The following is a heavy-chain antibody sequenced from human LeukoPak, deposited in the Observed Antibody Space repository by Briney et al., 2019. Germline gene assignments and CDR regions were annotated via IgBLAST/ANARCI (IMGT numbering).Heavy chain of an antibody. CDR1: GYTFINYN. Sequence: ASVKVSCKASGYTFINYNMHWVRQAPGQRLEWMGWINVGNGNTKHSQKFQGRVTITRDTSASTGYMELSSLRSEDTAVYYCARAGGQNSWTFDYWGQGPLVTVSS. V-gene: IGHV1-3*01. CDR3: ARAGGQNSWTFDY. J-gene: IGHJ4*02. D-gene: IGHD6-13*01. CDR2: INVGNGNT.